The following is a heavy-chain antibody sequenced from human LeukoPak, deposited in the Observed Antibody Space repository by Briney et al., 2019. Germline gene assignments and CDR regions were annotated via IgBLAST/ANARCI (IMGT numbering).Heavy chain of an antibody. D-gene: IGHD6-19*01. CDR3: ARELWVYSSGSASYYMDV. Sequence: GASVKVSCKASGYTFTGYYMHWVRQAPGQGLEWMGWINPNSGGTNYAQKFQGRVAMTRDTSISTAYMELSRLRSDDTAVYYCARELWVYSSGSASYYMDVWGKGTTVTISS. V-gene: IGHV1-2*02. J-gene: IGHJ6*03. CDR2: INPNSGGT. CDR1: GYTFTGYY.